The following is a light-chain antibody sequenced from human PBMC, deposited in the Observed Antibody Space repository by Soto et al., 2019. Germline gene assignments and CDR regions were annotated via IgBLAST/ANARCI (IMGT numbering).Light chain of an antibody. CDR1: QSIGYD. Sequence: IEMTQSPSTLSASVGDRATITCRASQSIGYDLAWYHQKPGRPPKLLIYRASTLESGVPSRFSGSGSGTDFTLTISSLQPDDFATYYCQQYDSYPVTFGQGTNLEIK. J-gene: IGKJ2*01. CDR3: QQYDSYPVT. CDR2: RAS. V-gene: IGKV1-5*03.